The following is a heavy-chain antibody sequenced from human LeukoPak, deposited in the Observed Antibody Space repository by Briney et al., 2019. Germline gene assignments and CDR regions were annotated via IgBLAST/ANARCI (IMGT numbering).Heavy chain of an antibody. Sequence: GGSLRLSCAASGFTFSDYYMSWIRQAPGKGLEWVSSISSSSSYIYYADSVKGRFTISRDNAKNSLYLQMNSLRAEDTAVYYCARDRYCSGGSCYFNPDAFDIWGQGTMVTVSS. CDR2: ISSSSSYI. D-gene: IGHD2-15*01. J-gene: IGHJ3*02. V-gene: IGHV3-11*06. CDR3: ARDRYCSGGSCYFNPDAFDI. CDR1: GFTFSDYY.